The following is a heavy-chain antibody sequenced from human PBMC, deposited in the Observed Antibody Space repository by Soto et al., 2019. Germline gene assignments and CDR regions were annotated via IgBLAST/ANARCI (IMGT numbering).Heavy chain of an antibody. J-gene: IGHJ5*02. CDR2: INPHSRGT. Sequence: VKVSCKASGYTFTDYFIHWVRQAPGQSFEWMGWINPHSRGTNYAQKFQGRVTMTRDTSNSTAYMELRGLTSDDTAVYYCARVTLKAGNWFDPWGQGTRVTVSS. V-gene: IGHV1-2*02. CDR1: GYTFTDYF. CDR3: ARVTLKAGNWFDP.